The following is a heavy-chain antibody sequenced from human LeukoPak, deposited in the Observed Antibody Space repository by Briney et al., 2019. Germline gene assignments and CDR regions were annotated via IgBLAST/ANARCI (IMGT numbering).Heavy chain of an antibody. J-gene: IGHJ4*02. CDR2: ISTTSNTI. CDR3: ARDNHFDY. Sequence: GGSLRLSCAASGFTFSSYSMNWVRQAPGKGLEWVSYISTTSNTIYYADSVKGRFTISRDNAKNSLSLQMSSLRAEDTAVYYCARDNHFDYWGQGTLVTAPS. D-gene: IGHD1-14*01. CDR1: GFTFSSYS. V-gene: IGHV3-48*01.